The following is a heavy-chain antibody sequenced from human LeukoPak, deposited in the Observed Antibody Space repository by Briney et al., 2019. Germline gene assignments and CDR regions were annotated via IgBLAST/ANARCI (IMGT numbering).Heavy chain of an antibody. V-gene: IGHV4-30-2*01. CDR3: ARASDSSGYYSGMDV. CDR1: GGSISSGGYS. Sequence: TLSLTCAVSGGSISSGGYSWSWIRQPPGKGLEWIGYIYHSGSTYYNPSLKSRVTISVDRSKNQFSLKLSSVTAADTAVYYCARASDSSGYYSGMDVWGQGTTVTVSS. CDR2: IYHSGST. D-gene: IGHD3-22*01. J-gene: IGHJ6*02.